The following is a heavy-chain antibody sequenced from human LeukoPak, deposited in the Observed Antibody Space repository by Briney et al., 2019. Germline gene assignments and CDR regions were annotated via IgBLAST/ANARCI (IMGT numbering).Heavy chain of an antibody. CDR1: GSTFSSYW. CDR2: INQDGSEK. J-gene: IGHJ4*02. V-gene: IGHV3-7*01. CDR3: ARDRVWTVLY. D-gene: IGHD6-13*01. Sequence: GGSLRLSCAASGSTFSSYWMSWVRQAPGKGLEWVANINQDGSEKYYVDSVKGRFTISRDNAKNSLYLQMNSLRAEDTAVYYCARDRVWTVLYWGQGTLVSVSS.